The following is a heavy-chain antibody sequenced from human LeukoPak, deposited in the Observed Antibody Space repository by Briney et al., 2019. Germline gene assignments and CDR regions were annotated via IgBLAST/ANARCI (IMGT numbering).Heavy chain of an antibody. D-gene: IGHD6-13*01. CDR2: IYYSGST. CDR3: ARGVAAGDQH. V-gene: IGHV4-59*01. J-gene: IGHJ1*01. CDR1: GGSISSYY. Sequence: SETLSLTCTVPGGSISSYYWSWIRQPPGKGLEWIGYIYYSGSTNYKPSLKSRVTISVDTSKNQFSLKLSSVTAADTAVYYCARGVAAGDQHWGQGTLVTVSS.